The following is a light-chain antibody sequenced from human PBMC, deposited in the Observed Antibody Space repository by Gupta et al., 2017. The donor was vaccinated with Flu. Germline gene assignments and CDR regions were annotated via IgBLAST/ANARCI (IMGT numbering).Light chain of an antibody. Sequence: TSSDVGGYNYVSWYQQHPGKAPQLIIYEVSKRPSGVPDRFSGSKSGNTASLTVSGLQAEDEADYYCSSYAGSSNYVFGTGTKVTVL. J-gene: IGLJ1*01. CDR1: SSDVGGYNY. CDR3: SSYAGSSNYV. V-gene: IGLV2-8*01. CDR2: EVS.